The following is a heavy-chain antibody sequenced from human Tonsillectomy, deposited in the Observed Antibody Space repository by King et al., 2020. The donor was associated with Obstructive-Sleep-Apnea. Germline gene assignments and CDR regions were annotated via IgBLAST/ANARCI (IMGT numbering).Heavy chain of an antibody. CDR2: IYYSGSI. J-gene: IGHJ4*02. CDR3: ARLIWTYDNSGYYFDY. CDR1: GGSLSSYY. Sequence: QLQLQEWGPGLVKPSETLSLTCTVSGGSLSSYYWSWIRQPPGKGLEWVGYIYYSGSINYNPSLKGRVTMSVATSKNQFSLKLSSVTAADTAVYYCARLIWTYDNSGYYFDYWGQGTLVTVSS. D-gene: IGHD3-22*01. V-gene: IGHV4-59*08.